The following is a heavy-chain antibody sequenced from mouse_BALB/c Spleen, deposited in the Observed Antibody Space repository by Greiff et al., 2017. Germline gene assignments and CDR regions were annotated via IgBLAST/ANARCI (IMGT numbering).Heavy chain of an antibody. V-gene: IGHV5-6-5*01. CDR2: ISSGGST. D-gene: IGHD2-14*01. CDR1: GFTFSSYA. J-gene: IGHJ3*01. Sequence: EVKLMESGGGLVKPGGSLKLSCAASGFTFSSYAMSWVRQTPEKRLEWVESISSGGSTYYPDSVKGRFTISRHNARNILYLQMSSLRSEDTAMYYCARGGGYGAWFAYWGQGTLVTVSA. CDR3: ARGGGYGAWFAY.